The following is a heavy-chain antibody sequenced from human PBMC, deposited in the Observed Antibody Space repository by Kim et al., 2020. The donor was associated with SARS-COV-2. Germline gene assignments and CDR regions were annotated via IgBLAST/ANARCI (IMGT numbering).Heavy chain of an antibody. CDR2: INHSGST. D-gene: IGHD5-18*01. J-gene: IGHJ6*03. V-gene: IGHV4-34*01. Sequence: SETLSLTCAVYGGSFSGYYWSWIRQPPGKGLEWIGEINHSGSTNYNPSLKSRVTISVDTSKNQFSLKLSSVTAADTAVYYCARGRVWDTTSLRYYYYYYMDVWGKGTTVTVSS. CDR1: GGSFSGYY. CDR3: ARGRVWDTTSLRYYYYYYMDV.